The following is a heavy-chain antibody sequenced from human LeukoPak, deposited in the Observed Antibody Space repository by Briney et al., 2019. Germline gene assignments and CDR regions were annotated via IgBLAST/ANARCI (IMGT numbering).Heavy chain of an antibody. J-gene: IGHJ4*02. Sequence: PGGSLRLSCAASGFTFSSSAMSWVRQAPGKGLEWVSAISGSGGSTYYADSVKGRFTISRDNSKNTLYLQMNSLRAEDTAVYYCAKDNAYSSGWLYYFDYWGQGTLVTVSS. V-gene: IGHV3-23*01. CDR3: AKDNAYSSGWLYYFDY. CDR2: ISGSGGST. D-gene: IGHD6-19*01. CDR1: GFTFSSSA.